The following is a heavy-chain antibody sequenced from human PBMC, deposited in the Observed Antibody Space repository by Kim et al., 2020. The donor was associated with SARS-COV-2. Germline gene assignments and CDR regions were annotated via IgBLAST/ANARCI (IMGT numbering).Heavy chain of an antibody. J-gene: IGHJ5*01. CDR1: GDSIGKDY. CDR3: ASLKVVYFVFDS. V-gene: IGHV4-59*08. CDR2: IYYTGST. Sequence: SETLSLTCTVSGDSIGKDYWSWIRQRPGKGLEWNGYIYYTGSTNYNPSLKIRVSITIDTSTQHFSLNLNFVTAADTAVDYCASLKVVYFVFDSWGQGT. D-gene: IGHD1-20*01.